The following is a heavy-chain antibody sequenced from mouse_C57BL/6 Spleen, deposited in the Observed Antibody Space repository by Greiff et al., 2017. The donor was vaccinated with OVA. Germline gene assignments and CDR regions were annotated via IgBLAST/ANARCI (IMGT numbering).Heavy chain of an antibody. D-gene: IGHD1-1*01. CDR3: ARRIYYYGSSRYYAMDY. CDR1: GYTFTDYN. CDR2: INPNNGGT. Sequence: EVKLMESGPELVKPGASVKIPCKASGYTFTDYNMDWVKQGHGKSLEWIGDINPNNGGTIYNQKFKGKATLTVDKSSSTAYMELRSLTSEDTAVYYCARRIYYYGSSRYYAMDYWGQGTSVTVSS. J-gene: IGHJ4*01. V-gene: IGHV1-18*01.